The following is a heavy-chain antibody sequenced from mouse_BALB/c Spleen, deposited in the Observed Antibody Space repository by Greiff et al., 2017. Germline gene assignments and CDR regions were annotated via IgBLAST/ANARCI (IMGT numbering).Heavy chain of an antibody. D-gene: IGHD2-3*01. V-gene: IGHV14-4*02. J-gene: IGHJ4*01. Sequence: VQLQQSGPELVRSGASVKLSCTASGFTITDYYMHWVKQRPGQGLEWIGWIDPENGDTEYAPKFQGKATMTADTSSNTAYLQLSSLTSEDTAVFYCYADGGYYEYALAYWGQGTSVTVS. CDR3: YADGGYYEYALAY. CDR1: GFTITDYY. CDR2: IDPENGDT.